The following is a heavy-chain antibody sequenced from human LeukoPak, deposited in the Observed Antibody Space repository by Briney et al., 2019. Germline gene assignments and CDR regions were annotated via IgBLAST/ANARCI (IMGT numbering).Heavy chain of an antibody. CDR1: GYTFTSYD. CDR2: MNPNSGNT. Sequence: ASVKVSCKASGYTFTSYDINWVRQATGQGLEWMGWMNPNSGNTGYAQKFQGRVTITRNTSISTAYMELSSLRSEDTAVYYCARGLVRVLWFGELLQYYFDYWGQGTLVTVSS. V-gene: IGHV1-8*01. J-gene: IGHJ4*02. CDR3: ARGLVRVLWFGELLQYYFDY. D-gene: IGHD3-10*01.